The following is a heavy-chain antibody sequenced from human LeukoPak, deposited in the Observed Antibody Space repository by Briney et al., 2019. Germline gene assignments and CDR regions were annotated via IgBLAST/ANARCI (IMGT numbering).Heavy chain of an antibody. Sequence: PSETLSLTCAVYGGSFSGYYWSWIRQPPGKGLEWIGEINHSGSTNYNPSLKSRVTISVDTSKNQFSLKLSSVTAADTAVYYCARDRRGSTVRYYMDVWGKGTTVTVSS. D-gene: IGHD4-11*01. CDR3: ARDRRGSTVRYYMDV. CDR2: INHSGST. CDR1: GGSFSGYY. V-gene: IGHV4-34*01. J-gene: IGHJ6*03.